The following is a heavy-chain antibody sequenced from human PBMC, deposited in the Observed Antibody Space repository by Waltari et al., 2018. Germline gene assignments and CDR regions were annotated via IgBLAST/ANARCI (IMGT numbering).Heavy chain of an antibody. D-gene: IGHD3-3*01. CDR3: ARVYYGNDAFDI. V-gene: IGHV3-7*01. Sequence: EVQLVESGGGVVQPGGSLRPSGAASGCTFISYWMRWLRQAPGKGLELVANRKQDGSEKYYVDSVKGRFTISRDNAKNSLYLQMNSLRAEDTAVYYCARVYYGNDAFDIWGQGTMVTVSS. CDR1: GCTFISYW. J-gene: IGHJ3*02. CDR2: RKQDGSEK.